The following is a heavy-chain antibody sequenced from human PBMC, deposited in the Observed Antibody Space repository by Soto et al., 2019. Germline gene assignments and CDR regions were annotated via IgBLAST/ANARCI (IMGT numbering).Heavy chain of an antibody. V-gene: IGHV3-64*01. CDR2: ISSNGGNT. J-gene: IGHJ4*02. CDR3: AREAYDSSGYCHY. D-gene: IGHD3-22*01. Sequence: GGSLRLSCAASGFTFSSYAMHWVRQAPGKGLEYVSAISSNGGNTYYANSVKGRFTISRDNSKNTLYLQMGSLRAEDMAVYYCAREAYDSSGYCHYWGQGTLVTVSS. CDR1: GFTFSSYA.